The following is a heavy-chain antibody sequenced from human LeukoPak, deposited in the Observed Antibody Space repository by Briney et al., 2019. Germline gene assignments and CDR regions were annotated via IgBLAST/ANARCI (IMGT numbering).Heavy chain of an antibody. CDR1: GLTFSSYA. CDR2: ISGNGGYT. J-gene: IGHJ4*02. CDR3: AKEPIAAAGTFDY. D-gene: IGHD6-25*01. Sequence: GGSLRLSCAASGLTFSSYAMSWVRQDPGRGLEWVSAISGNGGYTWYADSMKGRFTISRDNSKNTLYLQMSSLRAEDTAVYYCAKEPIAAAGTFDYWGQGTLVTVSS. V-gene: IGHV3-23*01.